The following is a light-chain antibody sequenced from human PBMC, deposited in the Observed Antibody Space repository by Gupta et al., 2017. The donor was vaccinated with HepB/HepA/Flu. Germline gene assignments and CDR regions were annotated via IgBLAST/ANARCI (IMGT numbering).Light chain of an antibody. J-gene: IGLJ3*02. Sequence: LVVTQTPSASASLGASVKLTCTLSSGHSRNAIAWHQQQPEKGPRYLMTLYSDGSYNKGDGIPDRFSGSSSGAERYLTISSLQSEDEADYYCQTWDTGVRVFGGGTKLTVL. CDR3: QTWDTGVRV. V-gene: IGLV4-69*01. CDR1: SGHSRNA. CDR2: LYSDGSY.